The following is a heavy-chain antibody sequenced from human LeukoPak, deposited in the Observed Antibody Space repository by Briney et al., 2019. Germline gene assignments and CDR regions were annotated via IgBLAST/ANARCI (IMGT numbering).Heavy chain of an antibody. Sequence: SETLSLTCTVSGGSISSSNFYWGWIRQPPGKGLEWIGSIYHSGSTYYNPSLKSRVTISVDTSKNQFSLKLSSVTAADTAVYYCARLLPGGADYWGQGTLVTVSS. CDR3: ARLLPGGADY. V-gene: IGHV4-39*01. D-gene: IGHD1-14*01. CDR1: GGSISSSNFY. J-gene: IGHJ4*02. CDR2: IYHSGST.